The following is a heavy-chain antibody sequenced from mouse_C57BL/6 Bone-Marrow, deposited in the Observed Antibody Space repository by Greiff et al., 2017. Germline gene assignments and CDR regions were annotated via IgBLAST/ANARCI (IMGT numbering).Heavy chain of an antibody. D-gene: IGHD4-1*01. CDR3: GRWVTGTFDY. Sequence: EVQLQQSGPVLVKPGASVKMSCKASGYTFTDYYMNWVKQSHGKSLEWIGVINPYNGGTSYNQKFKGKATLTVDKSSSTAYMGLNSLTSEDSAVYYCGRWVTGTFDYWGQGTTLTVSS. V-gene: IGHV1-19*01. CDR2: INPYNGGT. CDR1: GYTFTDYY. J-gene: IGHJ2*01.